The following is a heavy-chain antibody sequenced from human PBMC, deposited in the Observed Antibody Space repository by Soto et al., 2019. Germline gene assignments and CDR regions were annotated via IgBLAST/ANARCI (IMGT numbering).Heavy chain of an antibody. CDR2: IYYSGST. J-gene: IGHJ6*02. CDR3: ARYRLRLYGMDV. CDR1: GGSISSYY. V-gene: IGHV4-59*01. D-gene: IGHD5-12*01. Sequence: SETLSLTCTVSGGSISSYYWSWIRQPPGKGLEWIGYIYYSGSTNYNPSLKSRVTISVDTSKNQFSLKLSSVTAADTAVYYCARYRLRLYGMDVWGQGTTVTVSS.